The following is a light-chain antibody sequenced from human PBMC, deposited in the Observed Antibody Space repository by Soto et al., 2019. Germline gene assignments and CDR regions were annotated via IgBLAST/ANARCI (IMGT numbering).Light chain of an antibody. CDR2: AAS. V-gene: IGKV1-6*01. CDR1: QSISSW. Sequence: SPMSHSASALSGSVGDRVTIPCRASQSISSWLAWYQQKPGKAPKLLIYAASSLQSGVPSRFSGSGSGTDFTLTISSLQPEDVATYYCLQEYNYPRTSGQGTKAAIK. CDR3: LQEYNYPRT. J-gene: IGKJ1*01.